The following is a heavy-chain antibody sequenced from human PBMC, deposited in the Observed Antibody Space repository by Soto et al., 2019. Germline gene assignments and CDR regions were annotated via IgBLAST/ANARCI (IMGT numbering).Heavy chain of an antibody. V-gene: IGHV3-21*01. CDR3: ARDQRGPPGYYGMDV. Sequence: WFSPISCSSSSLSYAASVTGRFTISSDTAKNSLYLQMNSLRAEDTAVYYFARDQRGPPGYYGMDVWGQGTTVTVSS. J-gene: IGHJ6*02. CDR2: ISCSSSSL.